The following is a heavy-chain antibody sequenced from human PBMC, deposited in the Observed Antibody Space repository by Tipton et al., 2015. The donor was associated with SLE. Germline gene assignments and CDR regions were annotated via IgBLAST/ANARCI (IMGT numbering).Heavy chain of an antibody. Sequence: QLVQSGAEVKKPGASVKVSCKASGYTFTSYGVSWVRQAPGQGLEWMGWISAYNGNTNYAQKLQGRVTMTTDTSTSTAYMELRSLRSDDTAVYYCARWREAYSSNWYDNIDFDYWGQGTLVTVSS. J-gene: IGHJ4*02. CDR1: GYTFTSYG. D-gene: IGHD6-13*01. CDR2: ISAYNGNT. V-gene: IGHV1-18*01. CDR3: ARWREAYSSNWYDNIDFDY.